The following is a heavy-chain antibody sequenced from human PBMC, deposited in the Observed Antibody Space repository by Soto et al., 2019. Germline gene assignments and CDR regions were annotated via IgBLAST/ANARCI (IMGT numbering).Heavy chain of an antibody. CDR3: ARGPINYF. CDR1: GGSISSGGYS. D-gene: IGHD1-1*01. J-gene: IGHJ6*02. Sequence: SETLSLTCAVSGGSISSGGYSWSWIRQPPGKGLEWIGYIYHSGSTYYNPSLKSRVTISVDRSKNQFSLKLSSVTAADSAVYYCARGPINYFCGQGSTVTGSS. CDR2: IYHSGST. V-gene: IGHV4-30-2*01.